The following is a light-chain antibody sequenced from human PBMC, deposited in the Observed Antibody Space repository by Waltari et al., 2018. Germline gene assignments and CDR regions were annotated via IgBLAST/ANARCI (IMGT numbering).Light chain of an antibody. Sequence: QSILTQPSSVSGTPGQGVTLSCSGSSSNVGTNAVSWYHQPPGEAPKLLIYNNSGRRPGVPDRISCSKSGSSASLAISRLQSGDEGDYFCAAWDDTLNLYVFGSGTQVTVL. CDR1: SSNVGTNA. CDR2: NNS. V-gene: IGLV1-44*01. CDR3: AAWDDTLNLYV. J-gene: IGLJ1*01.